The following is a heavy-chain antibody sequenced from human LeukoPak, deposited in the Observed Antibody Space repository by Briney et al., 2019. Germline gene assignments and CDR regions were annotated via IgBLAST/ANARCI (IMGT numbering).Heavy chain of an antibody. J-gene: IGHJ4*02. V-gene: IGHV4-34*01. CDR2: INHSGST. Sequence: SETLSLTCAVYGGSFSGYYWSWIRQPPGKGLEWIGEINHSGSTNYNPSLKSRVTISVDTSKNQFSLKLSSVTAADTAVYYCARVFLVTGGPVGGFDYWGQGTLVTVSS. CDR1: GGSFSGYY. D-gene: IGHD4-23*01. CDR3: ARVFLVTGGPVGGFDY.